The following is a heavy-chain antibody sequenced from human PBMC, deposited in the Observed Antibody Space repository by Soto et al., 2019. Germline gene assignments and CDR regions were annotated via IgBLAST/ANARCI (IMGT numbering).Heavy chain of an antibody. D-gene: IGHD2-15*01. Sequence: ARSVPGHGPEWMGWINPNNGATKYAQKFQGRVTMTRDTSISTAYMELRNLRSDDTATYYCTSGSLDRIPWSDYRVKRTLVTVSS. CDR2: INPNNGAT. J-gene: IGHJ4*02. V-gene: IGHV1-2*02. CDR3: TSGSLDRIPWSDY.